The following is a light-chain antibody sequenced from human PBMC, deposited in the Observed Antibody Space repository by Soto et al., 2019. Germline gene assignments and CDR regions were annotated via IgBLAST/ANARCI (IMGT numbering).Light chain of an antibody. CDR1: SGHSSYA. CDR3: QTWGTGIPWV. V-gene: IGLV4-69*01. CDR2: LNSDGSH. Sequence: QLVLTQSPSASASLGASVKLTCTLSSGHSSYAIAWHQQQPEKGPRYLMKLNSDGSHSKGDGIPDRFSGFSSGAERYLTISSLQSEDEADYYCQTWGTGIPWVFGGGTKLTVL. J-gene: IGLJ3*02.